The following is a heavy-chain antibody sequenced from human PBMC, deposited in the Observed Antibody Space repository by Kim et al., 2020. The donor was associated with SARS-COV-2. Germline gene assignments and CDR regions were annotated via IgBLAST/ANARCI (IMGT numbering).Heavy chain of an antibody. CDR3: ARDLSMVRGVIIGSY. CDR2: INHSGST. CDR1: GGSFSGYY. D-gene: IGHD3-10*01. V-gene: IGHV4-34*01. J-gene: IGHJ4*02. Sequence: SETLSLTCAVYGGSFSGYYWSWIRQPPGKGLEWIGEINHSGSTNYNPSLKSRVTISVDTSKNQFSLKLSSVTAADTAVYYCARDLSMVRGVIIGSYWGQGTLVTVSS.